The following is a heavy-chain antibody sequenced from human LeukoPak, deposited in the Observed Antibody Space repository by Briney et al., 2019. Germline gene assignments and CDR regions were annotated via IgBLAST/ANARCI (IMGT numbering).Heavy chain of an antibody. J-gene: IGHJ3*01. CDR2: VYYSGGT. Sequence: SETLSLTCAVSGASISSSIHYWGWVRQPPGKGLEWVGSVYYSGGTYYNPSLESRLTISVDTSNNRFSLKLKSVTAADTAVFYCARVTTGSTTLDSWGQGTMVTVSS. D-gene: IGHD1-1*01. V-gene: IGHV4-39*02. CDR1: GASISSSIHY. CDR3: ARVTTGSTTLDS.